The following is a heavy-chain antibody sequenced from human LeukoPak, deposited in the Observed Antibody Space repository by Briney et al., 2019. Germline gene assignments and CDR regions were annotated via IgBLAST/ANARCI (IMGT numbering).Heavy chain of an antibody. CDR3: ARRPFYSGYDDYYFDY. CDR2: IYYSGNT. J-gene: IGHJ4*02. CDR1: GGSVSSRSYY. V-gene: IGHV4-61*01. D-gene: IGHD5-12*01. Sequence: PSETLSLTCTVSGGSVSSRSYYWSWIRQPPGKGLEWIGYIYYSGNTNYNPSLKSRVTISLDTSKNQFSLKLNSVTAADTAVYYCARRPFYSGYDDYYFDYWGQGTLVTVSS.